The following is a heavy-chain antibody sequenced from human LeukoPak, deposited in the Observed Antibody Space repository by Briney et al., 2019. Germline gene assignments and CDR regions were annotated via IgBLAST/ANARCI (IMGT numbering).Heavy chain of an antibody. CDR1: GGSRSSYY. D-gene: IGHD3-10*01. CDR3: AREQISMIRGFDN. CDR2: IYYSGST. J-gene: IGHJ4*02. V-gene: IGHV4-59*01. Sequence: PSETLSLTCTVSGGSRSSYYWSWIRQPPGKGPEWIGYIYYSGSTNYNPSLKSRVTISVDTSKKQFSLKLTSVTAADTAVYYCAREQISMIRGFDNWGQGTLVTVSS.